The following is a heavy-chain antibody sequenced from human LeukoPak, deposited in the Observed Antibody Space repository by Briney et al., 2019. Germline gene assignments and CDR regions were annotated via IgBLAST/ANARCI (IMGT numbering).Heavy chain of an antibody. V-gene: IGHV3-7*01. CDR2: IKQDGSEK. CDR3: ARDTYYYGSGSYYTDY. D-gene: IGHD3-10*01. Sequence: GGSLRLSCAASGFTFSSYWMSWVRQAPGKGLEWVAIIKQDGSEKYYVDSVKGRFTISRDNAKNSLYLQMNSLRAEDTAVYYCARDTYYYGSGSYYTDYWGQGTLVTVSS. CDR1: GFTFSSYW. J-gene: IGHJ4*02.